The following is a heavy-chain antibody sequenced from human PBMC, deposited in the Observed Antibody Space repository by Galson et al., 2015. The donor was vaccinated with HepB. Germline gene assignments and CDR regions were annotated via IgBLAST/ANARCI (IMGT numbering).Heavy chain of an antibody. CDR3: ARDGPDIVVVPAAMGGYYYYYYMDV. CDR2: ISSSSSTI. V-gene: IGHV3-48*01. J-gene: IGHJ6*03. CDR1: GFTFSSHS. D-gene: IGHD2-2*01. Sequence: SLRLSCAASGFTFSSHSMNWVRQAPGKGLEWVSYISSSSSTIYYADSVKGRFTISRDNAKNSLYLQMNSLRAEDTAVYYCARDGPDIVVVPAAMGGYYYYYYMDVWGKGTTVTVSS.